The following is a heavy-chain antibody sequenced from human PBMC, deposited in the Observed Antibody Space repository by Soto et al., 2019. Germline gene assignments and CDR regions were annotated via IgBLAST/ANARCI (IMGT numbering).Heavy chain of an antibody. V-gene: IGHV4-59*01. CDR3: ARVIPYYFDY. D-gene: IGHD3-16*01. CDR1: GGSISSNY. Sequence: QVQLRESGPGLVKPSETLSLTCTVSGGSISSNYWSWIRQSPGKGMEWISYIYYIGSTNYNPSLKSRVTISLDTSKSQVSLKLSSVTAADTAVYYCARVIPYYFDYWGQGTLVTVSS. J-gene: IGHJ4*02. CDR2: IYYIGST.